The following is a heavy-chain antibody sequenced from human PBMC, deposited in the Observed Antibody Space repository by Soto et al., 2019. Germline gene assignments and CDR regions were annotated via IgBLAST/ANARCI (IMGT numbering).Heavy chain of an antibody. Sequence: SETLSLTCTVSGGSISSGDYYWSWIRQPPGKGLEWIWYIYYSGSTYYNPSLKSRVTISVDTSKNQFSLKLSSVTAADTAVYYCARAEDSSGWYGYWGQGTLVTVSS. CDR3: ARAEDSSGWYGY. CDR2: IYYSGST. CDR1: GGSISSGDYY. J-gene: IGHJ4*02. V-gene: IGHV4-30-4*01. D-gene: IGHD6-19*01.